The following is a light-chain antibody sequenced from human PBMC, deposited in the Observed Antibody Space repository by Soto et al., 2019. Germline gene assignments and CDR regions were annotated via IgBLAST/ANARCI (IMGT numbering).Light chain of an antibody. CDR2: GAS. J-gene: IGKJ1*01. Sequence: EIVMTQSPATLSVSPGERATLSCRASQSVSSNLAWYQQKPGQAPRLLIYGASTRATGIPARFSGSGSGTEFTLTISSLQSEDFAFYYCQQYNNWPQTFGQGTKVEI. CDR3: QQYNNWPQT. CDR1: QSVSSN. V-gene: IGKV3-15*01.